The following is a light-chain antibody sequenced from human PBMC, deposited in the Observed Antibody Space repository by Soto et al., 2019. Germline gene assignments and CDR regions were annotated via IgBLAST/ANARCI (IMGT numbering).Light chain of an antibody. CDR3: QQYGNSPWT. J-gene: IGKJ1*01. CDR1: QSVSSR. CDR2: GAS. V-gene: IGKV3-20*01. Sequence: EIVLTQSPGTLSLSPGERATLSCRASQSVSSRLAWYQQRPGQAPRLLIPGASSRATGIPDRFSGSGSGTDFTLTISGLEPEDFAVYYCQQYGNSPWTFGQGTKVDIK.